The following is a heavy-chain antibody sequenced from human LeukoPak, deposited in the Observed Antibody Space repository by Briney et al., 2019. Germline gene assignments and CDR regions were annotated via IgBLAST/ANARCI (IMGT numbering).Heavy chain of an antibody. V-gene: IGHV3-21*01. CDR1: GFTFSSYT. D-gene: IGHD6-19*01. CDR2: ISGSGTYI. CDR3: ARDAVLVSPSPSYWYFDL. J-gene: IGHJ2*01. Sequence: PGGSLRLSCAASGFTFSSYTINWVRQAPGKGLEWVSSISGSGTYIFSADSMKGRFAISRDNAKNSLYLQMNSLRAEDTAVYYCARDAVLVSPSPSYWYFDLWGRGTLVTVSS.